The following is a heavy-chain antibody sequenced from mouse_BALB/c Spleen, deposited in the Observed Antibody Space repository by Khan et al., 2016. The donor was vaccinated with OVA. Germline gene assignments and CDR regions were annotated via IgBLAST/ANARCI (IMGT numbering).Heavy chain of an antibody. CDR1: GFTFSSYA. Sequence: EVELVESGGGFVKPGGSLKLSCSASGFTFSSYAMSWVRQTPEKRLEWVATISTGGHYTFYAASVKGRFSFSRDTAKNTLFLQMSSLRSEDTAMYYCSRSLVDYYAMDYGGQGTSVTVSS. V-gene: IGHV5-9-3*01. D-gene: IGHD2-2*01. CDR3: SRSLVDYYAMDY. J-gene: IGHJ4*01. CDR2: ISTGGHYT.